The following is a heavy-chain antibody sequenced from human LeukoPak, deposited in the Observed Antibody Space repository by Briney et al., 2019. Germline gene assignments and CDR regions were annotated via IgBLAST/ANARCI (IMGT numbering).Heavy chain of an antibody. CDR2: IYSDGRT. V-gene: IGHV3-53*01. Sequence: GGSLRLSCAASGFTVSTNYMSWVRQAPGKGLEWVSVIYSDGRTYYADSVKGRFTISRDNAKNSLFLRMNSLRGEDTAIYYCARHLAGDSLYRQFEYWGQGTLVTVSS. J-gene: IGHJ4*02. CDR3: ARHLAGDSLYRQFEY. CDR1: GFTVSTNY. D-gene: IGHD5/OR15-5a*01.